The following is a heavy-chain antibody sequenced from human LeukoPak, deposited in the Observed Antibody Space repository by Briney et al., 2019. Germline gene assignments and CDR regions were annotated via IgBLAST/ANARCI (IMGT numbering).Heavy chain of an antibody. Sequence: SETLSLTCTVSGGSISSYYWNWIRQPPGKGLEWIGYIYYSGKTYYNPSLKGRVTISVDTSKNQFSLKLSSVTAADTAVYFCARGAPSDYWGQGTLVTVSS. CDR2: IYYSGKT. J-gene: IGHJ4*02. CDR1: GGSISSYY. CDR3: ARGAPSDY. V-gene: IGHV4-59*08.